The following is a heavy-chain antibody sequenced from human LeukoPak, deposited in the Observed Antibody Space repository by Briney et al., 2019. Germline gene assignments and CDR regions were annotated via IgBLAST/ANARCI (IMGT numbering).Heavy chain of an antibody. CDR3: ARPGYCSSTSCYTPLDY. V-gene: IGHV3-64*01. Sequence: GGSLRLSCAAPGFTFSSYAMHWVRQAPGKGLEYVSAISINGGSTYYANSVQGRFTISRDNSKNTLYLQMGSLRAEDMAVYYCARPGYCSSTSCYTPLDYWGQGTLVTVSS. CDR1: GFTFSSYA. J-gene: IGHJ4*02. D-gene: IGHD2-2*03. CDR2: ISINGGST.